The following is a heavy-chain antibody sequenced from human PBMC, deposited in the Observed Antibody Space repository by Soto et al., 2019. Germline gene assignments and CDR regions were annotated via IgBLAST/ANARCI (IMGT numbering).Heavy chain of an antibody. J-gene: IGHJ4*02. V-gene: IGHV3-23*01. CDR1: GFTFSNYG. D-gene: IGHD6-13*01. Sequence: PGGSLRLSCAASGFTFSNYGMAWVRQAPGKGLEWVSVISGSGGNTYNADSVKGRFTISRDNSKNTLYLDMISLRAEDTAVYYCAKGLSIAAAGTFDYWGQGTLVTVSS. CDR3: AKGLSIAAAGTFDY. CDR2: ISGSGGNT.